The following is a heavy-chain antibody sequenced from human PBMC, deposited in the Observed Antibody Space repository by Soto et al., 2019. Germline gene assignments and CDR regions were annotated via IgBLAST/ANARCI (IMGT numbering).Heavy chain of an antibody. Sequence: GGSLRLSCAASRFTFSSYAMHWVRQAPGKGLEWVAVISKDGSNKYYADSVKGRFTISRDNSKNTLYLQMNSLRAEDTSVYYCARVTEGYCTNGVCYSLDPWGQGTLVTVSS. CDR3: ARVTEGYCTNGVCYSLDP. J-gene: IGHJ5*02. D-gene: IGHD2-8*01. CDR1: RFTFSSYA. V-gene: IGHV3-30-3*01. CDR2: ISKDGSNK.